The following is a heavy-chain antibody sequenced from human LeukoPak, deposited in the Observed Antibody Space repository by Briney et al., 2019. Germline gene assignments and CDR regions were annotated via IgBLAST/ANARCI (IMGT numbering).Heavy chain of an antibody. Sequence: GGSLRLSCAASGFTFSSYSMNWVRQAPGKGLEWVSSISSSSSYIYYAYSVKGRFTISRDNAKNSLYLQMNSLRAEDTAVYYCARGLLWSGELPDYWGQGTLVTVSS. CDR2: ISSSSSYI. V-gene: IGHV3-21*01. J-gene: IGHJ4*02. CDR3: ARGLLWSGELPDY. CDR1: GFTFSSYS. D-gene: IGHD3-10*01.